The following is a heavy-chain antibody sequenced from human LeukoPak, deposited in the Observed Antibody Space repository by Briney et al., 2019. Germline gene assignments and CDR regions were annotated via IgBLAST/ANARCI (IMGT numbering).Heavy chain of an antibody. CDR3: ARAPYGSGSYDDY. V-gene: IGHV1-2*02. Sequence: ASVKVSCKASGYTFTGYYMHWVRQAPGQGLEWMGWINPNSGGTNYAQKLQGRVTMTTDTSTSTAYMELRSLRSDDTAVYYCARAPYGSGSYDDYWGQGTLVTVSS. D-gene: IGHD3-10*01. CDR1: GYTFTGYY. J-gene: IGHJ4*02. CDR2: INPNSGGT.